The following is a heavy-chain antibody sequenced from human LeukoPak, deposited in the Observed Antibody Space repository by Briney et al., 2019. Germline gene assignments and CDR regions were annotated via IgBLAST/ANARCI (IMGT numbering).Heavy chain of an antibody. V-gene: IGHV3-30*18. CDR3: AKDLSNSPQIDY. CDR2: ISNDGSDK. D-gene: IGHD1/OR15-1a*01. J-gene: IGHJ4*02. Sequence: PGGSLRLSCAASGLTFTSYGMHWIRQAPGKGLEWVAVISNDGSDKYYADSVKGRFTISRDNSKNTLYLQMNSLRAEDTAVYYCAKDLSNSPQIDYWGQGTLVTVSS. CDR1: GLTFTSYG.